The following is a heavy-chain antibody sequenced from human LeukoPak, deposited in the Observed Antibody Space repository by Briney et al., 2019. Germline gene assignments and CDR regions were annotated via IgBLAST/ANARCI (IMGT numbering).Heavy chain of an antibody. J-gene: IGHJ4*02. Sequence: ASVKVSCKASGYTFTGYSMHWVRQAPGQGLEWMGWINPNSGGTNFAQKFQGRVTMTRDTSISTACMELSRLRSDDTAVYYCARSKNGCDYFFDYWGQGTLVTVSS. CDR1: GYTFTGYS. D-gene: IGHD5-12*01. V-gene: IGHV1-2*02. CDR2: INPNSGGT. CDR3: ARSKNGCDYFFDY.